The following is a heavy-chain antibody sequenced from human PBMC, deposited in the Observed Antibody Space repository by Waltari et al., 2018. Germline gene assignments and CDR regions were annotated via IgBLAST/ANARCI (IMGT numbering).Heavy chain of an antibody. J-gene: IGHJ4*02. CDR1: GFALTSAY. Sequence: EVQLVESGGGLIQPGGSLRLSCSASGFALTSAYMNWVRQAPGKGPEWVSVIFADGTTYYSHSVEGRFTTSRDTSSNTLYLQMDSLRAEDTAVYYGARGGYRSYWGQGTRVAVSS. D-gene: IGHD2-15*01. V-gene: IGHV3-53*01. CDR2: IFADGTT. CDR3: ARGGYRSY.